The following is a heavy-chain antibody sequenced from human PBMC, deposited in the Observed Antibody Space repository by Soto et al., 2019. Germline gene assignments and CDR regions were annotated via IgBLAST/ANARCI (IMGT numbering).Heavy chain of an antibody. CDR2: INPNSGGT. D-gene: IGHD6-19*01. V-gene: IGHV1-2*04. J-gene: IGHJ3*02. CDR3: ARDHTRTIAVAGTGAFDI. CDR1: GYTFTGYY. Sequence: ASVKVSCKASGYTFTGYYMHWVRQAPGQGLEWMGWINPNSGGTNYAQKFQGWVTMTRDTSISTAYMELSRLRSDDTAVYYCARDHTRTIAVAGTGAFDIWGQGTMVTVSS.